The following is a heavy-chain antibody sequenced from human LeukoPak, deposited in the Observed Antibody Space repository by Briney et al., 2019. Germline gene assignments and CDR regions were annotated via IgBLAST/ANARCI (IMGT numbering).Heavy chain of an antibody. V-gene: IGHV3-23*01. Sequence: PGGSLRLSCTASGFTFSSSAITWVRQAPGRGLEWVSGISGSGSGTYYADFVKGRFTIPRDNSKNTMHLEMNSLRAEDTAVYYCAKMNGYMDVWGKGTTVTVSS. CDR1: GFTFSSSA. CDR3: AKMNGYMDV. D-gene: IGHD1-1*01. CDR2: ISGSGSGT. J-gene: IGHJ6*03.